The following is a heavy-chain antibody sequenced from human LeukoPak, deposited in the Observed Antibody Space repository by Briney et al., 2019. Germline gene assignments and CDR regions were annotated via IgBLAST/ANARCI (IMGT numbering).Heavy chain of an antibody. V-gene: IGHV3-23*01. CDR3: ARDREGDY. CDR1: GFTFSSYV. CDR2: ISGSGGST. Sequence: GGSLRLSCAASGFTFSSYVMSWVRQAPGKGLEWVSAISGSGGSTYYADSVKGRFTISRDNAKNSLYLQMNSLRAEDTAVYYCARDREGDYWGQGTQVTVSS. J-gene: IGHJ4*02. D-gene: IGHD1-26*01.